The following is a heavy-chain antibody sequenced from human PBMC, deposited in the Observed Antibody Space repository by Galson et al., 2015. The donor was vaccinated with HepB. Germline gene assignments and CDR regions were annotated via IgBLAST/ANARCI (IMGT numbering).Heavy chain of an antibody. V-gene: IGHV3-74*01. CDR3: ARVADADYGDHSHFDY. J-gene: IGHJ4*02. D-gene: IGHD4-17*01. Sequence: SLRLSCAASGFTFSSYWMHWVRQAPGKGLVWVSRINTDGSGASYADSVKGRFTISRDNAKNSLFLQINSLRAEDTAVYYCARVADADYGDHSHFDYWGQGTLVTVSS. CDR1: GFTFSSYW. CDR2: INTDGSGA.